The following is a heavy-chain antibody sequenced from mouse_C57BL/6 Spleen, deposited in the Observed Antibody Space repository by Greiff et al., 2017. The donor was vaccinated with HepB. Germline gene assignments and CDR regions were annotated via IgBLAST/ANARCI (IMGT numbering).Heavy chain of an antibody. CDR3: ARAPTTTTVVETGFDY. CDR1: GFTFSSYA. CDR2: ISDGGSYT. J-gene: IGHJ2*01. Sequence: EVHLVDSGGGLVKPGGSLKLSCAASGFTFSSYAMSWVRQTPEKRLAWVATISDGGSYTYYPDNVKGRFTISRDNAKNNLYLQMSHLKSEDTAMYYCARAPTTTTVVETGFDYWGQGTTLTVSS. D-gene: IGHD1-1*01. V-gene: IGHV5-4*01.